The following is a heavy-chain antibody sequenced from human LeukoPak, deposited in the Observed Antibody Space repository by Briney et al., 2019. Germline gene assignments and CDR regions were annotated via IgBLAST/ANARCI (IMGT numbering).Heavy chain of an antibody. CDR3: ARDAQWLVPEGYYYYMDV. D-gene: IGHD6-19*01. V-gene: IGHV3-21*01. Sequence: GGSLRLSCAGSGFTFRRYNMNWVRQAPGKGLERVSSISSSSSYIYYADSVKGRFTISRDNAQNSLFLQMNSLRAEDTAVYYCARDAQWLVPEGYYYYMDVWGKGTTVTVSS. CDR1: GFTFRRYN. CDR2: ISSSSSYI. J-gene: IGHJ6*03.